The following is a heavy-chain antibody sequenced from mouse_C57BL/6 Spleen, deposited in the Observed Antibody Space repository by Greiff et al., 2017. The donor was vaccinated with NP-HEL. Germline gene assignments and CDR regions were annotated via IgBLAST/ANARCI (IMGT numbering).Heavy chain of an antibody. Sequence: EVQLVESGGGLVKPGGSLKLSCAASGFTFSDYGMHWVRQAPEKGLEWVAYISSGSSTIYYADTVKGRFTISRDNAKNTLFLQMTSLRSEDTAMYYCARPCTTVVARDWYFDVWGTGTTVTVSS. CDR1: GFTFSDYG. CDR2: ISSGSSTI. CDR3: ARPCTTVVARDWYFDV. J-gene: IGHJ1*03. V-gene: IGHV5-17*01. D-gene: IGHD1-1*01.